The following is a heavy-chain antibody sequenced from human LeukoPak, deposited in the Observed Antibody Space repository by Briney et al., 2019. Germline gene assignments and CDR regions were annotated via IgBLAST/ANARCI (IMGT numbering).Heavy chain of an antibody. J-gene: IGHJ3*02. V-gene: IGHV3-30*02. CDR3: AKDPGDYSHAFDI. D-gene: IGHD4-11*01. Sequence: GGSLRLSCAASGFTFSSYGMHWVRQAPGKGLEWVAFIRYDGSNKYYADSVKGRFTISRDNSKNTLYLQMNSLRAEDTAVYYCAKDPGDYSHAFDIWGQGTMVTVSS. CDR2: IRYDGSNK. CDR1: GFTFSSYG.